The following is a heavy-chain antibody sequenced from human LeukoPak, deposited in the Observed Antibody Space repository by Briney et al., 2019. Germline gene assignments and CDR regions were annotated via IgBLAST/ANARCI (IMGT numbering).Heavy chain of an antibody. J-gene: IGHJ4*02. Sequence: PSETLSLTCTVSGGSLTSYYWSWVRQPPGKGLEWIGYIYYRGSTNYNPSLKSRVTVSVDTSKNQFSLILTSVTAADTAVYYCARDLDQWLGTFDYWGQGTLVTVSS. D-gene: IGHD6-19*01. CDR1: GGSLTSYY. CDR2: IYYRGST. V-gene: IGHV4-59*01. CDR3: ARDLDQWLGTFDY.